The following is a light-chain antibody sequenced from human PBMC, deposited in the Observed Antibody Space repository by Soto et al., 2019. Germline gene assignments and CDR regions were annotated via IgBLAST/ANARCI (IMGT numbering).Light chain of an antibody. V-gene: IGLV2-14*01. CDR2: DVS. CDR3: SSFTSSSTLV. Sequence: QSVLTQPASVSGSPGQSITISCTGTSSDVGGYNYVSWYQQHPGKASKLMISDVSNRPSGVSYRFSGSKSGNTASLTISGLQAEDEADYYCSSFTSSSTLVFGTGTKVTVL. CDR1: SSDVGGYNY. J-gene: IGLJ1*01.